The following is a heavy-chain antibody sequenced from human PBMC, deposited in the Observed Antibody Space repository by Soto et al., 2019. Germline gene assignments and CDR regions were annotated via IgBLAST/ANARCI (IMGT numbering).Heavy chain of an antibody. CDR1: GFTFSSYG. CDR3: AKGIYSSGYSALDY. Sequence: QVQLVESGGGVVQPGRSLRLSCAASGFTFSSYGMHWVRQAPGKGLEWVAVISYDGSNKYYADSVKGRFTISRDNSKNTLYRQMNSLRAEDTAVYYCAKGIYSSGYSALDYWGQGTLVTVSS. V-gene: IGHV3-30*18. CDR2: ISYDGSNK. D-gene: IGHD3-22*01. J-gene: IGHJ4*02.